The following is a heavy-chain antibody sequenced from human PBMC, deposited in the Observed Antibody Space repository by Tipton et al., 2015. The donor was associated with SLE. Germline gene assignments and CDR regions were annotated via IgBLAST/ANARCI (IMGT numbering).Heavy chain of an antibody. Sequence: QLVQSGAEVKKPGASVRVSCKASGYTFTTYGISWVRQAPGQGLEWMGWISTYSGNTNYAQKLQGRVTMTSDTSTSTAYMELRSLRSDDTAIYYCARVRVDTAMGVFDFWGQGTLVTVSS. CDR3: ARVRVDTAMGVFDF. V-gene: IGHV1-18*01. CDR1: GYTFTTYG. D-gene: IGHD5-18*01. J-gene: IGHJ4*02. CDR2: ISTYSGNT.